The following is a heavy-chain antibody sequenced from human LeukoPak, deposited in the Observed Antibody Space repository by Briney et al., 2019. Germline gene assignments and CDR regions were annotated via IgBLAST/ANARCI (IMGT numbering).Heavy chain of an antibody. D-gene: IGHD2-2*01. Sequence: SETLSLTCAVYGGSFSGYYWSWIRQPPGKGLEWIGEINHSGSTNYNPSLKSRVTISVDTSKNQFSLKLSSVTAADTAVYYCARGGKYQLLSRYYYGMDVWGQGTTVTVSS. CDR1: GGSFSGYY. CDR3: ARGGKYQLLSRYYYGMDV. CDR2: INHSGST. J-gene: IGHJ6*02. V-gene: IGHV4-34*01.